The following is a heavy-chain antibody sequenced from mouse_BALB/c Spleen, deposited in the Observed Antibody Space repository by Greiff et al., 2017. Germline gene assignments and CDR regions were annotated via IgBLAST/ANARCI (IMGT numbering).Heavy chain of an antibody. V-gene: IGHV5-17*02. CDR1: GFTFSSFG. Sequence: EVKLVESGGGLVQPGGSRKLSCAASGFTFSSFGMHWVRQAPEKGLEWVAYISSGSSTIYYADTVKGRFTISRDNPKNTLFLQMTSLRSEDTAMYYCARGKTGTVDYWGQGTTLTVSS. CDR2: ISSGSSTI. J-gene: IGHJ2*01. D-gene: IGHD4-1*01. CDR3: ARGKTGTVDY.